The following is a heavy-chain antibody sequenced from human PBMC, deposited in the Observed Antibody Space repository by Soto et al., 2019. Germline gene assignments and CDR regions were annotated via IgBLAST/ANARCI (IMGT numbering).Heavy chain of an antibody. CDR1: VFSVDRTYC. CDR3: GSPRSGPSPDVGH. D-gene: IGHD2-15*01. Sequence: ASVKVSCKASVFSVDRTYCIHWVRRAPGQGLEWMGTITPSGGDTNYAQTFQGRVTMTSDTSISTAYIAVSSLTAADTAVDYAGSPRSGPSPDVGHWGHGTVVTVSS. V-gene: IGHV1-2*02. CDR2: ITPSGGDT. J-gene: IGHJ4*01.